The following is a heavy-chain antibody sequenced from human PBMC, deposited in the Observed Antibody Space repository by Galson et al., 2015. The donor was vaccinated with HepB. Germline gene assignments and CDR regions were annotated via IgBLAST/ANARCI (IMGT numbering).Heavy chain of an antibody. V-gene: IGHV5-51*01. D-gene: IGHD3-9*01. J-gene: IGHJ5*02. Sequence: QSGAEVKKPGESLKISCKGSGYSFTSYWIGWVRQMPGKGLEWMGIIYPGDSDTRYSPSFQGQVTISADKSISTAYLQWSSLKASDTAMYYCARRYYDILTDNWFDHWGQGTLVTVSS. CDR3: ARRYYDILTDNWFDH. CDR2: IYPGDSDT. CDR1: GYSFTSYW.